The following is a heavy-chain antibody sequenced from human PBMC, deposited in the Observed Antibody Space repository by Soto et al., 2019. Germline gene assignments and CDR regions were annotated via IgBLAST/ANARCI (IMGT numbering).Heavy chain of an antibody. D-gene: IGHD6-13*01. V-gene: IGHV4-34*01. CDR3: ASHKTIAAAVSAGMDV. CDR2: INHSGST. CDR1: GGSFSGYY. Sequence: QVQLQQWGAGLLKPSETLSLTCAVYGGSFSGYYWSWIRQPPGKGLEWIGEINHSGSTNYNPSLKSRVTISVDTSKNQFSLKRSSVTAADTAVYYCASHKTIAAAVSAGMDVWGQGTTVTVSS. J-gene: IGHJ6*02.